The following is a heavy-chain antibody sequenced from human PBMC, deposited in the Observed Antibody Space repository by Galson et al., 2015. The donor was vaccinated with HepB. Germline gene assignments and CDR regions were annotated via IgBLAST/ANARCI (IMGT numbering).Heavy chain of an antibody. Sequence: SVKVSCKASGYTFTSYGISWVRQAPRQGLEWMGWISADNGDTNYAPKLQGRVTMTTDTSTSTAYMELRSLRSDDTAVYYCARDLLVVEGSGSLSSSGHYYYGMDVWGQGTTVTVSS. D-gene: IGHD3-10*01. CDR2: ISADNGDT. CDR1: GYTFTSYG. V-gene: IGHV1-18*01. CDR3: ARDLLVVEGSGSLSSSGHYYYGMDV. J-gene: IGHJ6*02.